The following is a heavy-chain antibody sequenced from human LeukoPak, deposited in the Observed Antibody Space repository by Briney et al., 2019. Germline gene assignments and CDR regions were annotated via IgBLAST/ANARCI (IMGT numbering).Heavy chain of an antibody. Sequence: ASETLSLTCAVSGGSISSGGHYWSWLRHPPGKGLEWIGYIYHSGSTYYNPSLKSRVTISVDRSKNQFSLKLNSVTAADTAVYYCAREPSDGSGWSGSFDYWGQGTLVTVSS. CDR3: AREPSDGSGWSGSFDY. CDR1: GGSISSGGHY. D-gene: IGHD6-19*01. CDR2: IYHSGST. V-gene: IGHV4-30-2*01. J-gene: IGHJ4*02.